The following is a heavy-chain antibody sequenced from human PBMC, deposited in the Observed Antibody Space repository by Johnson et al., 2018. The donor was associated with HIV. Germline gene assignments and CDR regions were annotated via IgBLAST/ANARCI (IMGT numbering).Heavy chain of an antibody. CDR2: IRFDGSTK. CDR1: GFTFSSFG. V-gene: IGHV3-30*02. Sequence: QVQVVESGGGVVQPGGSLRLSCAASGFTFSSFGMHWVRQAPGKGLEWVAFIRFDGSTKNYADSVKGRFTISRDNSKNTLYLQMTSLRAEDTAVYFCAKDRGEWERRMDALDIWGQGTMVTVSS. CDR3: AKDRGEWERRMDALDI. J-gene: IGHJ3*02. D-gene: IGHD1-26*01.